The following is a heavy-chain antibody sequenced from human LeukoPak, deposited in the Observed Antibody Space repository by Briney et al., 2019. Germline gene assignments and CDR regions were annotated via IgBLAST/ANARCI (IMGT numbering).Heavy chain of an antibody. CDR2: ISSSSDTI. CDR3: ASSKGYSYGYGY. Sequence: RGSLRLSCAASGFTFNSYSMNWVRQAPRKGLEWVSYISSSSDTIYYADSVKGRFTISRDNAKNSLYLQMSSLRDEDTAVYYCASSKGYSYGYGYWGQGTLVTVSS. V-gene: IGHV3-48*02. D-gene: IGHD5-18*01. J-gene: IGHJ4*02. CDR1: GFTFNSYS.